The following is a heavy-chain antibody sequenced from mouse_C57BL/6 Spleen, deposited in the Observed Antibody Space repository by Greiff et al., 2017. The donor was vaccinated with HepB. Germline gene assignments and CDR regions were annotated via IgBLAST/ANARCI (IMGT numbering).Heavy chain of an antibody. D-gene: IGHD2-3*01. J-gene: IGHJ4*01. CDR3: ARGKDGYYDAMDY. CDR2: IHPNSGST. V-gene: IGHV1-64*01. Sequence: VQLQQPGAELVKPGASVKLSCKASGYTFTSYWMPWVKQRPGQGLEWIGMIHPNSGSTNYNEKFKSKATLTVDKSSSTAYMQLSSLTSEDSAVYNCARGKDGYYDAMDYWGQGTSVTVSS. CDR1: GYTFTSYW.